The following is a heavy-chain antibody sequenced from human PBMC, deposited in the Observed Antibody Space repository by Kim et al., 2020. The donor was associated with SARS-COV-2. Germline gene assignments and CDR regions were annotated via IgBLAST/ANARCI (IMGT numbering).Heavy chain of an antibody. Sequence: GGSLRRSCAASGFTFSGSAMHWVRQASGKGLEWVGRIRSKANSYATAYAASVKGRFTISRDDSKNTAYLQMNSLKTEDTAVYYCTRQVETRVGTAGDYWGQGTLVTVSS. V-gene: IGHV3-73*01. CDR3: TRQVETRVGTAGDY. D-gene: IGHD1-1*01. CDR1: GFTFSGSA. J-gene: IGHJ4*02. CDR2: IRSKANSYAT.